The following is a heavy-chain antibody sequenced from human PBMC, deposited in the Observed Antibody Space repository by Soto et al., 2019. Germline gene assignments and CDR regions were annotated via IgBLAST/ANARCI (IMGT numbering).Heavy chain of an antibody. J-gene: IGHJ4*02. CDR3: ATRATKSISDYYFDY. CDR2: FDPEDGET. V-gene: IGHV1-24*01. Sequence: GASVKVSCKVSGYTLTELSMHWVRQAPGKGLEWMGGFDPEDGETIYAQKFQGRVTMTEDTSTDTAYMELSSLRSEDTAVYYCATRATKSISDYYFDYWGQGTLVTVSS. D-gene: IGHD3-3*01. CDR1: GYTLTELS.